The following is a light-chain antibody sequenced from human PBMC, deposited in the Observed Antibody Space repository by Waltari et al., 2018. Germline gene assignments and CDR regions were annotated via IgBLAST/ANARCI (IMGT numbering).Light chain of an antibody. V-gene: IGKV3-11*01. CDR1: QYIGDY. J-gene: IGKJ4*01. CDR2: EAS. CDR3: QNRRNWPLLT. Sequence: VLTQSPATLSLSPGDRATLSCRASQYIGDYLAWYQQKPGQAPRLLMSEASNRATGVPDRFSASGSGTDFPLTVSSLEPEDFAVYYCQNRRNWPLLTFGGGTKVEIK.